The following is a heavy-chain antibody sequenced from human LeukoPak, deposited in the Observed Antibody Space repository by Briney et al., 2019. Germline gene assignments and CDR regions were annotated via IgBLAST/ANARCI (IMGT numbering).Heavy chain of an antibody. J-gene: IGHJ5*02. CDR3: ATFSNDYGEHTAGVDWFDP. Sequence: GASVKVSCKASGYTFTSYDINWVRQATGQGLEWTGWMNPNSGNTGYAQKFQGRVTMTRNTSISTAYMELSSLRSEDTAVYYCATFSNDYGEHTAGVDWFDPWGQGTLVTVSS. CDR1: GYTFTSYD. D-gene: IGHD4-17*01. CDR2: MNPNSGNT. V-gene: IGHV1-8*01.